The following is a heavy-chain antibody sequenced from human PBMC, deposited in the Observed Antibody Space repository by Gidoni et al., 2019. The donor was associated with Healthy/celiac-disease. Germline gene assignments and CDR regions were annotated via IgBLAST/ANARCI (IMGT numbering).Heavy chain of an antibody. J-gene: IGHJ6*02. CDR3: ARDRRVVLGGYYDFWSGYSSGVAMDV. D-gene: IGHD3-3*01. CDR2: ISSSSSTI. V-gene: IGHV3-48*02. CDR1: GFPFSSYS. Sequence: EVQLVESGGGLVQPGGSLRLSCAASGFPFSSYSMNCVRQAPGKGLEWVSYISSSSSTIYYADSVKGRFTISRDNAKNSLYLQMNSLRDEDTAVYYCARDRRVVLGGYYDFWSGYSSGVAMDVWGQGTTVTVSS.